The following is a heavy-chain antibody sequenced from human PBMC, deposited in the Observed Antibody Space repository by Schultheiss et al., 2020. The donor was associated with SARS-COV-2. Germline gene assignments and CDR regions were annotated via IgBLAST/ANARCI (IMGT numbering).Heavy chain of an antibody. CDR3: ARELTHPLRWSHGGIDD. Sequence: GGSLRLSCSVSGFTLDDYFMSWIRQAPGKGLEWISSIGTTGTYTNYADSVKGRFTVSRDNARNSLSLQMNSLRAEDTAVYYCARELTHPLRWSHGGIDDWGQGTLVTVSS. V-gene: IGHV3-11*06. D-gene: IGHD4-23*01. J-gene: IGHJ4*02. CDR1: GFTLDDYF. CDR2: IGTTGTYT.